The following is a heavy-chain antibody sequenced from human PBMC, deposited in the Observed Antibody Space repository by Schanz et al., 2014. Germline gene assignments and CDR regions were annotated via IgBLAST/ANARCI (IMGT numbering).Heavy chain of an antibody. CDR2: IHYDGTYK. CDR1: GFIFRTYG. D-gene: IGHD5-18*01. J-gene: IGHJ4*02. V-gene: IGHV3-30*02. CDR3: AKLDGYAYGSMGQEYFDY. Sequence: QAQLVESGGGLVRPGGSLRLSCAASGFIFRTYGMHWVRQAPGKGLEWVAFIHYDGTYKYYADSVKGRFTISRDNSENTLYLQMISLRAEDTAVYYCAKLDGYAYGSMGQEYFDYWGQGTLVAVSS.